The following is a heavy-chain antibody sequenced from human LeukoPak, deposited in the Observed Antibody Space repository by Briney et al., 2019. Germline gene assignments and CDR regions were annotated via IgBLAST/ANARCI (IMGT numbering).Heavy chain of an antibody. CDR1: GGSFSGYY. CDR3: ARDQSVLRGVMGFDY. J-gene: IGHJ4*02. V-gene: IGHV4-34*01. D-gene: IGHD3-10*01. CDR2: INHSGST. Sequence: SETLSLTCAVYGGSFSGYYWSWIRQPPGKGLEWIGEINHSGSTNYNPSLKSRVTISVDTSKNQFSLKLSSVTAADTAVYYCARDQSVLRGVMGFDYWGQGTLVTVSS.